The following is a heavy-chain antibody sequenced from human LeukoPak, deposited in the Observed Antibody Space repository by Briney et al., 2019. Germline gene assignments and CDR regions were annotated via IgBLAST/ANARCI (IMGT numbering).Heavy chain of an antibody. Sequence: ASVEVSCKASGGTFSSYAISWVRQAPGQGLEWMGGIIPIFGTANYAQKFQGRVTITADESTSTAYMELSSLRSEDTAVYYCARDHVVVVPAASGPIGMDVWGKGTTVTVSS. V-gene: IGHV1-69*01. D-gene: IGHD2-2*01. CDR1: GGTFSSYA. J-gene: IGHJ6*04. CDR3: ARDHVVVVPAASGPIGMDV. CDR2: IIPIFGTA.